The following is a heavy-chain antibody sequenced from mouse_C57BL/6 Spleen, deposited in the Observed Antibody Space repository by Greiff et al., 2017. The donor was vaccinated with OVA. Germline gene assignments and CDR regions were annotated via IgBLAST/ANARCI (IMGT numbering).Heavy chain of an antibody. Sequence: VQLKESGPGLVKPSQSLSLTCSVTGYSITSGYYWNWIRQFPGNKLEWMGYISYDGSNNYNPSLKNRISITRDTSKNQFFLKLNSVTTEDTATYYCARDGTTVVARNYAMDYWGQGTSVTVSS. CDR2: ISYDGSN. J-gene: IGHJ4*01. CDR1: GYSITSGYY. CDR3: ARDGTTVVARNYAMDY. V-gene: IGHV3-6*01. D-gene: IGHD1-1*01.